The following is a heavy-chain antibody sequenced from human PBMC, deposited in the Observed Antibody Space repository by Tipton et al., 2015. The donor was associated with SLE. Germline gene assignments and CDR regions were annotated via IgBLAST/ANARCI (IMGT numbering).Heavy chain of an antibody. Sequence: TLSLTCAVYGGSFSNYYWSWIRQPPGKGLEWIGEINHSGSTNYNPSLKSRVTISVDTSKNQFSLKLSSVTAADTAVYYCARHPDFWSGLNWFDPWGQGTLVTVSS. D-gene: IGHD3-3*01. V-gene: IGHV4-34*01. J-gene: IGHJ5*02. CDR1: GGSFSNYY. CDR2: INHSGST. CDR3: ARHPDFWSGLNWFDP.